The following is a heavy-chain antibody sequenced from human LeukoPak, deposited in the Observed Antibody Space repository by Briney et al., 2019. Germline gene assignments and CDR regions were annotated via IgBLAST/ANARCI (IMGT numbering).Heavy chain of an antibody. Sequence: PGGSLRLSCAASGFTFSSHAMSWVRQAPGKGLEWVSAISGSGGSTYYADSVKGRFTISRDNSKNTLYLQMNSLGAEDTAVYYCAKRNRIFYYFDYWGQGTLVTVSS. CDR3: AKRNRIFYYFDY. CDR1: GFTFSSHA. V-gene: IGHV3-23*01. D-gene: IGHD3-3*01. J-gene: IGHJ4*02. CDR2: ISGSGGST.